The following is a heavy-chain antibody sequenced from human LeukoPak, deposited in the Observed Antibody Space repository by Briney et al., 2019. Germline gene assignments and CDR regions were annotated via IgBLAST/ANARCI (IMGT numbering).Heavy chain of an antibody. CDR2: INHSGST. Sequence: PSETLSLTCAVYGGSFSGYYWSWIRQPPGKGLEWIGEINHSGSTNYNPSLKSRVTISVDTSKNQFSLKLSSVTAADTAVYYCARPQITMVRGVITEYYFDYWGQGTLVTVSS. J-gene: IGHJ4*02. CDR3: ARPQITMVRGVITEYYFDY. CDR1: GGSFSGYY. D-gene: IGHD3-10*01. V-gene: IGHV4-34*01.